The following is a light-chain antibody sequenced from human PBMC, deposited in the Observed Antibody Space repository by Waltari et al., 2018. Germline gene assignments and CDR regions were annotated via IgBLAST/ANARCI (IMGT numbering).Light chain of an antibody. CDR3: CSYAGRGTYV. CDR2: EVF. V-gene: IGLV2-23*02. CDR1: TTDVGSYDL. J-gene: IGLJ1*01. Sequence: QSALTQPASVSGPPGQSITISCSGPTTDVGSYDLFSWYQQHPGEAPKLLICEVFKRPPDTSSRFSGAKSGSTASLTISGLQPEDEADYYCCSYAGRGTYVFGSGTKVTVL.